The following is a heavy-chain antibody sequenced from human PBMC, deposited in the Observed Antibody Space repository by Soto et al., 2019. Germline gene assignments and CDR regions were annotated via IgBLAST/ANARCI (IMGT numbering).Heavy chain of an antibody. Sequence: EVQLVESGGALVQPGGSLRLSCAASGFTFSSYWMHWVRQGPGKGLVWVSRISGAGTRTNYADSVRGRFTVSRDNAKNTLYLQTNSLTAEDTAVYYCARGTLTSIDMVDYWGQGTLVTVSS. CDR2: ISGAGTRT. D-gene: IGHD2-21*01. J-gene: IGHJ4*02. CDR3: ARGTLTSIDMVDY. CDR1: GFTFSSYW. V-gene: IGHV3-74*01.